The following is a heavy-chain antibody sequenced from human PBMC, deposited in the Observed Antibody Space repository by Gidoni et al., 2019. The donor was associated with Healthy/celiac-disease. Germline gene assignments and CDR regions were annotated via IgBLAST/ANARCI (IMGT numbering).Heavy chain of an antibody. Sequence: QLQLQESGPGLVKPSETLSLTCTVSGGSISSSSYYWGWIRQPPGKGLEWIGSIYYSGSTYYNPSLKSRVTISVDTSKNQFSLKLSSVTAADTAVYYCARHSNGGSYYGYYYYGMDVWGQGTTVTVSS. CDR1: GGSISSSSYY. CDR2: IYYSGST. D-gene: IGHD1-26*01. J-gene: IGHJ6*02. CDR3: ARHSNGGSYYGYYYYGMDV. V-gene: IGHV4-39*01.